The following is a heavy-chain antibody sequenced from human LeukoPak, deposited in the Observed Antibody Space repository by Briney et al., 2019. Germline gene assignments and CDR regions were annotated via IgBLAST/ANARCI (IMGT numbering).Heavy chain of an antibody. J-gene: IGHJ5*02. D-gene: IGHD3-9*01. CDR1: GGSISSSSYC. CDR3: AFDWSGWFDP. V-gene: IGHV4-39*01. CDR2: IYYSGST. Sequence: SETLSLTCTVSGGSISSSSYCWGWIRQPPGKGLEWIGSIYYSGSTYYNPSLKSRVTISVDTSKNQFSLKLSSVTAADTAVYYCAFDWSGWFDPWGQGTLVTVSS.